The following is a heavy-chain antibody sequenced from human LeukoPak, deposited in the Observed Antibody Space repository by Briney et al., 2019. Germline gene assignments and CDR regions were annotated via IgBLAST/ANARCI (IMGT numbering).Heavy chain of an antibody. Sequence: PGGSLRLSCAASGFTFNNYAMHWVRQAPGKGLEWVAVISYDGSNKYYTDSVKGRFTISRDNSKNTLYLQMNSLSSEDTAVYFCARDSGFSGTQRGEYWGHGTLVTVSS. CDR3: ARDSGFSGTQRGEY. CDR2: ISYDGSNK. J-gene: IGHJ4*01. V-gene: IGHV3-30*04. D-gene: IGHD3/OR15-3a*01. CDR1: GFTFNNYA.